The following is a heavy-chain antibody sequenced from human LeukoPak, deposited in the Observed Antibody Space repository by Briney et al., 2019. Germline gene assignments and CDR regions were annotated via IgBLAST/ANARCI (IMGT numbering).Heavy chain of an antibody. V-gene: IGHV4-39*01. J-gene: IGHJ4*02. D-gene: IGHD3-22*01. CDR3: ARQKNLYDGSGADC. CDR1: GDSISSSSSY. CDR2: VLYRVIT. Sequence: PSETLSLTCTVSGDSISSSSSYWGWIRQPPGKGLEWIGCVLYRVITYYNPYLKDRVNISVDTSKNLFSLKLSSVTAADTAAYYCARQKNLYDGSGADCWGRGTLVTVSS.